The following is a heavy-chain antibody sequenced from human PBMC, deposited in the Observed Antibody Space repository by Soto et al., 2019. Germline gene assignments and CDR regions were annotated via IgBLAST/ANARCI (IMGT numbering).Heavy chain of an antibody. CDR2: IYYSGST. J-gene: IGHJ5*02. CDR3: ARDLNWFDP. Sequence: SETLSPTCTVSGGSVSSGSYYWSWIRQPPVKGLEWIGYIYYSGSTNYNPSLKSRVTISVDTSKNQFSLKLSSVTAADTAVYYCARDLNWFDPWGQGTLVTVSS. V-gene: IGHV4-61*01. CDR1: GGSVSSGSYY.